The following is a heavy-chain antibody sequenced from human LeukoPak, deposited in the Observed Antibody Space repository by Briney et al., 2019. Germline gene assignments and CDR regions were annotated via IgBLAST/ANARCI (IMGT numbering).Heavy chain of an antibody. CDR3: ARDIVITFRDYYYGRDV. D-gene: IGHD3-16*01. CDR1: VGTFSSYA. J-gene: IGHJ6*01. Sequence: SVKVSCKASVGTFSSYAISWVRQAPGQGLEWMGRSIPILGIANYAQKLQGRVTITADKYTQTAYMALSSLRSEDTAVYYCARDIVITFRDYYYGRDVWGQGTTVTVFS. V-gene: IGHV1-69*04. CDR2: SIPILGIA.